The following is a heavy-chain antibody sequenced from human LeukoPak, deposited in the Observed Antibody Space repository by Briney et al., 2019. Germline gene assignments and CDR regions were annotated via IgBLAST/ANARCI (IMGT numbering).Heavy chain of an antibody. CDR3: ARGSSGWYYFDY. D-gene: IGHD6-19*01. CDR1: GFTFSSHA. CDR2: ISGNGAGT. V-gene: IGHV3-23*02. J-gene: IGHJ4*02. Sequence: GGSLRLSCTPSGFTFSSHAMSWVRQAPGKGLEWVSGISGNGAGTYYGDSVKGRFTISRDNSKNTLYLQMNSLRAEDTAVYYCARGSSGWYYFDYWGQGTLVTVSS.